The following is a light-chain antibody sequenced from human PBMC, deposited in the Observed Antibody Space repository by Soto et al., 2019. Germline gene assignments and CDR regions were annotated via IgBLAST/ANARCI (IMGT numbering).Light chain of an antibody. CDR3: QHYYTTPRT. Sequence: DIVMTQSLDSLAVSLGERATINCKSSQSVLHSSHNKNYLAWYQQKPGQPPKLLIYWASTRKSGVPDRFSGSGSGTDFTLTISSLQAEDVAVYYCQHYYTTPRTFGQGTKVEIK. CDR1: QSVLHSSHNKNY. V-gene: IGKV4-1*01. CDR2: WAS. J-gene: IGKJ1*01.